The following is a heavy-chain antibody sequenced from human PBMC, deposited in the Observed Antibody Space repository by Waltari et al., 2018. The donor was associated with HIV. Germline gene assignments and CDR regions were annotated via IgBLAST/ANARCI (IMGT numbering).Heavy chain of an antibody. CDR3: ARDVPEERDDYNDPRFDY. Sequence: QVQLVQSGAEVKRPGSSVKVSCKASGGTFISYVISWVRQAPGQGLEWMGGIIPLFGRPNYAQKFQGRVTITADESTSTAYMELSNLRSEDTAVYYCARDVPEERDDYNDPRFDYWGQGTLVTVSS. D-gene: IGHD4-4*01. CDR1: GGTFISYV. J-gene: IGHJ4*02. CDR2: IIPLFGRP. V-gene: IGHV1-69*12.